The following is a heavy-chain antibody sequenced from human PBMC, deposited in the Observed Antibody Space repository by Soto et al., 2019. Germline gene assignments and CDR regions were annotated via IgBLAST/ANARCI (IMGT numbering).Heavy chain of an antibody. CDR2: IYWDDDK. CDR1: GFALSTSAVG. Sequence: QITLKESGPTLVKPTQTLTLTCTSSGFALSTSAVGVGWIRQPPGKALEWLAVIYWDDDKRSSSSLKSRLTITKDTSKNQVVLTMTNMDPVDTATYYCAHHPYYGLPPYSSDYWGQGILVTVSS. D-gene: IGHD3-10*01. J-gene: IGHJ4*02. V-gene: IGHV2-5*02. CDR3: AHHPYYGLPPYSSDY.